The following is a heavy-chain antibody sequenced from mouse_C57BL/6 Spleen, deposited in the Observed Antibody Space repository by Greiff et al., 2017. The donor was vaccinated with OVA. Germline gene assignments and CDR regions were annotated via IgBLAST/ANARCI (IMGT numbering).Heavy chain of an antibody. Sequence: QVQLKQSGAELVRPGASVKLSCKASGYTFTDYYINWVKQRPGQGLEWITRIYPGSGNTYYNEKFKGKATLTAEKSSSTAYMQLSSLTSEDSAVYFCARSPLHYFDYWGQGTTLTVSS. CDR2: IYPGSGNT. CDR1: GYTFTDYY. V-gene: IGHV1-76*01. J-gene: IGHJ2*01. CDR3: ARSPLHYFDY.